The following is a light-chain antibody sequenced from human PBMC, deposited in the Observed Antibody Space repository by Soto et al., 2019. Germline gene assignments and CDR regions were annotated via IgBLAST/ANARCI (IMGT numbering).Light chain of an antibody. CDR3: AAWDDSLNGRG. CDR2: SNN. J-gene: IGLJ1*01. V-gene: IGLV1-44*01. Sequence: QSVLTQPPSASGTPGQRVTISCSGSSSKIGSNTVNWYQQLPGTAPKLLIYSNNQRPSGVPDRFSGSKSGTSASLAISGLQSEDEADYYCAAWDDSLNGRGFGTGTKVTVL. CDR1: SSKIGSNT.